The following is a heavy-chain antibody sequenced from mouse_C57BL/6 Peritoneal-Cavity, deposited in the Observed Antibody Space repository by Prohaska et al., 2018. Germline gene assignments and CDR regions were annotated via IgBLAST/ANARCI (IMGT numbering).Heavy chain of an antibody. J-gene: IGHJ2*01. V-gene: IGHV4-1*01. Sequence: EVKLLQSGGGLVQPGGSLKLSCAASGIDFSRYWMSWVRRAPGKGLEWIGEINPDSSTINYAPSRKDKFIITRDNAKKTLYLQMSKVRSEDTALYYWASRSYYFDYWGQGTTLTVSS. CDR3: ASRSYYFDY. CDR1: GIDFSRYW. CDR2: INPDSSTI.